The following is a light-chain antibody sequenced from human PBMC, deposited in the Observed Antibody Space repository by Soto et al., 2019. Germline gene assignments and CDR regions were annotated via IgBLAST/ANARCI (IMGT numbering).Light chain of an antibody. Sequence: DIVMTQSPDSLAVSLGERATINCKSSQSILYSANNKNYLAWYQQKPVQPLKLLFYWASTRESGVPDRFSGSGSGTDFTLTISNLQAEDVAVYYCHQYYSLPLTFGGGTKVDIK. CDR1: QSILYSANNKNY. CDR2: WAS. V-gene: IGKV4-1*01. CDR3: HQYYSLPLT. J-gene: IGKJ4*01.